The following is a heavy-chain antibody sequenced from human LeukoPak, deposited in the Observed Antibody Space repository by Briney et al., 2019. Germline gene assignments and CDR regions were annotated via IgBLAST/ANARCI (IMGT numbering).Heavy chain of an antibody. CDR2: INSNVVAT. V-gene: IGHV3-64*01. CDR3: ARGLRDCTSTSCFTYWYFDL. D-gene: IGHD2-2*02. CDR1: GVTFSTYA. Sequence: GGSLRLSCAASGVTFSTYAIHWGRQAQGEGLGYVSGINSNVVATYYATSVKDRFTTSRDTSKTTLYLQMGSLRAEDMAVYYCARGLRDCTSTSCFTYWYFDLWGRGNLVTAS. J-gene: IGHJ2*01.